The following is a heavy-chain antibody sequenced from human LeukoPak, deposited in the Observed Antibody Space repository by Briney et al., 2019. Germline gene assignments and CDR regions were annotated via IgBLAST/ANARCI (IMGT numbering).Heavy chain of an antibody. J-gene: IGHJ5*02. CDR1: GGSFSGYY. Sequence: SETLSLTCAVYGGSFSGYYWSWIRQPPGKGLEWIGEINHSGSTNYNPSLKRRVTISVDTSKNQFSLKLSSVTAADTAVYYCARIYCSGGSCYFNSDNWFDPWDQGTLVTVCS. CDR2: INHSGST. D-gene: IGHD2-15*01. V-gene: IGHV4-34*01. CDR3: ARIYCSGGSCYFNSDNWFDP.